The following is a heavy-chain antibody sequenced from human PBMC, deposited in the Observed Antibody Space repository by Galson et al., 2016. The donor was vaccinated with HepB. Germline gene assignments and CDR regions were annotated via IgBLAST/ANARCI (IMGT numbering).Heavy chain of an antibody. CDR2: IYSSGTT. V-gene: IGHV4-59*08. CDR1: GDSMRGFY. J-gene: IGHJ4*02. Sequence: SETLSLTCGVSGDSMRGFYWSWIRQPPGKGLEWIGFIYSSGTTNYNPSLKSRGTISVDTSKNQSSLRLTSVTAADTALYFCARGGYPYGVQGVVFDYWGQGALVTVSS. D-gene: IGHD5-18*01. CDR3: ARGGYPYGVQGVVFDY.